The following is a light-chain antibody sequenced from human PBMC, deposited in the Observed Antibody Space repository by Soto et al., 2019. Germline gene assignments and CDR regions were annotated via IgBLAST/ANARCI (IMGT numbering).Light chain of an antibody. CDR1: QSVTSNY. J-gene: IGKJ1*01. Sequence: EIVLTQSPGTLSLSPGERATLSCRASQSVTSNYLAWYQQKPGQAPRLLSYGASNRATGIPDRFSGSGSETDFTLTISGLEPEDFAVYYCQQYSRSPRTFGQGTKVDIK. CDR2: GAS. CDR3: QQYSRSPRT. V-gene: IGKV3-20*01.